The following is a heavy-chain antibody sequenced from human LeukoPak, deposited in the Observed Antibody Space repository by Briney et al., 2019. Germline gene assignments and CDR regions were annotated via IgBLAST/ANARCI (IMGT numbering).Heavy chain of an antibody. CDR2: ISGSGGHT. D-gene: IGHD3-16*01. V-gene: IGHV3-23*01. CDR1: GFTFSSYA. CDR3: AKIVPGHFITPFDY. J-gene: IGHJ4*02. Sequence: GGSLRLSCAASGFTFSSYAMSWVRQAPGKGLEGVSAISGSGGHTYYADSVKGRFTISRDNSKNTLYLQMNSLRAEDTAVYYCAKIVPGHFITPFDYWGQGTLVTVSS.